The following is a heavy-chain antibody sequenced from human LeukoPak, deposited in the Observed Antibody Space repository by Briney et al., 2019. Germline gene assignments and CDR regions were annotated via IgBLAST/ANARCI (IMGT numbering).Heavy chain of an antibody. CDR3: ARERVGGLESRGWFKRHYHNDV. CDR1: GGSLITYY. J-gene: IGHJ6*03. CDR2: LYAGGAT. D-gene: IGHD6-19*01. V-gene: IGHV4-4*07. Sequence: PSETLSLTCTVSGGSLITYYWSWIRQPAGKGLEWIGRLYAGGATNYNPSVKSRVTISVDTSNNQFSLKLTSVTAADTAVYFCARERVGGLESRGWFKRHYHNDVWGKGTTVIVSS.